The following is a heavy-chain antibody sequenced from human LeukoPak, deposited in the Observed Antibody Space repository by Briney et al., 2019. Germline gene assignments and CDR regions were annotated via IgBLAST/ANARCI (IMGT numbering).Heavy chain of an antibody. CDR2: VNSGGTST. Sequence: GGSLRLSCATSGFLFSDFSMSWVRQARGKGLVWLSTVNSGGTSTYYAACVKGRFTISRDNSKNRLCIQISSVRVKDTALYFCAKHPYARPLGEGGPGTLVSVFS. CDR3: AKHPYARPLGE. J-gene: IGHJ4*02. CDR1: GFLFSDFS. D-gene: IGHD2-2*01. V-gene: IGHV3-23*01.